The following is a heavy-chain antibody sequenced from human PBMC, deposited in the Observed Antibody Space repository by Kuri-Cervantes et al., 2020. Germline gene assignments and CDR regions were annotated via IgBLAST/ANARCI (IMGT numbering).Heavy chain of an antibody. CDR2: ISGSGGST. CDR1: GSTFSSTG. J-gene: IGHJ6*02. D-gene: IGHD3-10*01. Sequence: GGSLRPPLAAFGSTFSSTGMHWVRQAPGKGLEWVSAISGSGGSTYYADSVKGRFTISRDNSKNTLYLQTNSLRDEDTAVYYCARRRNYYGSGLYQNDYGMDVWGQGTTVTVSS. CDR3: ARRRNYYGSGLYQNDYGMDV. V-gene: IGHV3-23*01.